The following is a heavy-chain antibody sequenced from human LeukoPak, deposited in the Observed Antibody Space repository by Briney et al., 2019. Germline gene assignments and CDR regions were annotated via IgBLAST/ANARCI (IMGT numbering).Heavy chain of an antibody. V-gene: IGHV1-18*01. CDR1: GYTFTSYG. J-gene: IGHJ4*02. CDR2: ISAYNGNT. CDR3: ARVGYSYGLTFFYY. D-gene: IGHD5-18*01. Sequence: ASVKVSCKASGYTFTSYGISWVRQAPGQGLEWMGWISAYNGNTNYAQKLQGSVTLTTDTSTRTACMELRSLRSDATAVYYCARVGYSYGLTFFYYCGQGTLVTVSS.